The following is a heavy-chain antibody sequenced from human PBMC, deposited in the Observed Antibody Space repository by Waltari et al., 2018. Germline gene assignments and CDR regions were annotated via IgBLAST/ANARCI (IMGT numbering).Heavy chain of an antibody. CDR1: GFAFPNYG. CDR3: VRGSNYAFDR. V-gene: IGHV3-23*01. Sequence: DVQLLESGGGLVQPGGSLRLSCATSGFAFPNYGMMWVRQAPGKGLEWISSISAGGGTSYYAGSVKGRFTVSRDNTKATLYLQLNSLRDEDTAVYYCVRGSNYAFDRWGQGTLVTVSS. J-gene: IGHJ5*02. D-gene: IGHD3-16*01. CDR2: ISAGGGTS.